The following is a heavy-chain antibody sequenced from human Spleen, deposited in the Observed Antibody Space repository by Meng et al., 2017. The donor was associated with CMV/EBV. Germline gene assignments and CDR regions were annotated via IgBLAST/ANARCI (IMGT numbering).Heavy chain of an antibody. CDR1: GFTFSDFH. Sequence: GGSLRLSCAASGFTFSDFHMRWIRQAPGKGLEWVSYISSSGNTIYSADSVKGRFTISRDNAKNSLYLQMNSLRAEDTAVYYCARHRYQLPTEPPSDAFDIWGQGTMVTVSS. V-gene: IGHV3-11*01. CDR3: ARHRYQLPTEPPSDAFDI. D-gene: IGHD2-2*01. J-gene: IGHJ3*02. CDR2: ISSSGNTI.